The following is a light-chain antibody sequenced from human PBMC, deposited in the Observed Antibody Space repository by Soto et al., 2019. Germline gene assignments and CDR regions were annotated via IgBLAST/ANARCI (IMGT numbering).Light chain of an antibody. V-gene: IGLV2-14*01. CDR3: SSYTSSSTYVV. CDR2: DVS. J-gene: IGLJ2*01. CDR1: SSDVGGYNY. Sequence: QSVLTQPASVSGSPGQSITISCTGTSSDVGGYNYVSWYQQHPGKAPKLMIYDVSNRPSGVSNRFSGSKSGNTASLTISGRQAEDEADYYCSSYTSSSTYVVFGGGTKLTV.